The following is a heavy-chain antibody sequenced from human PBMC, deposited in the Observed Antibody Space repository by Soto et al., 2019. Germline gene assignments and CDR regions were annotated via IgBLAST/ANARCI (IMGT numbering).Heavy chain of an antibody. Sequence: QVQLVQSGAEVKKPGASVKVSCKASGYTFTSYGISWVRQAPGQGLEWMGWIRAYNGNTNYAQKRQXXXTXSTDESTSTAYMELRSLRSDDTAVYYCARDLPTMDVWGQGTTVTVSS. CDR2: IRAYNGNT. V-gene: IGHV1-18*01. J-gene: IGHJ6*02. CDR1: GYTFTSYG. CDR3: ARDLPTMDV.